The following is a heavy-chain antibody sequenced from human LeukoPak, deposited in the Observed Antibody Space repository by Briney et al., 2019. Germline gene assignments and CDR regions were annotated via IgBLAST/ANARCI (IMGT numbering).Heavy chain of an antibody. CDR1: GFTFGDHA. J-gene: IGHJ6*02. D-gene: IGHD5-18*01. V-gene: IGHV3-49*04. CDR2: IRSKAYRGTT. Sequence: GGSLRLSRTGSGFTFGDHAMGWVRQAPGKGLEWVGFIRSKAYRGTTEYAATVKGRFTISKDHSNSIAYLQMTSLSIEDTAVYYCARGPIQLWPYYGMDVWGQGTTVTVSS. CDR3: ARGPIQLWPYYGMDV.